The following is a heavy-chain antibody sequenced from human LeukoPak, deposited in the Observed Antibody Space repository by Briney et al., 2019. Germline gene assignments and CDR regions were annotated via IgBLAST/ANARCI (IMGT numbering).Heavy chain of an antibody. J-gene: IGHJ4*02. CDR3: ARVDYYDSSGYYYAPDY. Sequence: PGGSLRLSCAASGFTFSSYGMHWVRQAPGKGLEWVAFVRYDGSNKYYADSVKGRFTISRDNSKNTLYLQMNSLRAEDTAVYYCARVDYYDSSGYYYAPDYWGQGTLVTVSS. V-gene: IGHV3-30*02. CDR2: VRYDGSNK. D-gene: IGHD3-22*01. CDR1: GFTFSSYG.